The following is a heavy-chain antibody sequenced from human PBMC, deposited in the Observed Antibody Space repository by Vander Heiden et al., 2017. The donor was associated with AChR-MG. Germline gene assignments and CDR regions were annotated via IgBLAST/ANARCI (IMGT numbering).Heavy chain of an antibody. Sequence: QVQLQESGPGLVKPSETLSPTCSVPGGSLTNYSWHWIRQPPGKGLEWVGYIHSSGFTVYNPSLSSRVTRMIDMPNNQFSLNLNSVTGADTALYHCARSRGGGFLGMDVWGHGTTVTVSS. V-gene: IGHV4-59*01. CDR3: ARSRGGGFLGMDV. J-gene: IGHJ6*02. CDR1: GGSLTNYS. CDR2: IHSSGFT. D-gene: IGHD3-16*01.